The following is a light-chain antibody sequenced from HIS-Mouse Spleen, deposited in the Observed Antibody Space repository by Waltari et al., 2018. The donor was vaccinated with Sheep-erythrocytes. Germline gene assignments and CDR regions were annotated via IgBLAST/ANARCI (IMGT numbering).Light chain of an antibody. CDR1: QSISSW. CDR3: QQYNSYPLT. J-gene: IGKJ4*01. Sequence: DIQMTQSPSTLSASVGDRVTITCRASQSISSWLAWYQQKPGKAPTLLIYKASSLESGVPSRCSGSGSGTEFTLTISSLQPDDFATYYCQQYNSYPLTFGGGTKVEIK. V-gene: IGKV1-5*03. CDR2: KAS.